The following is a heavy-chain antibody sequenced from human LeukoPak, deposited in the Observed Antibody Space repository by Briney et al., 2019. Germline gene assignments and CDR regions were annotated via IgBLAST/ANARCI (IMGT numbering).Heavy chain of an antibody. V-gene: IGHV3-53*01. CDR1: GFTVSSNY. CDR2: IYSGGST. CDR3: ARVVAATPLYYYGMDF. Sequence: PGGSLRLSCAASGFTVSSNYMSWVRQAPGKGLEWVSVIYSGGSTFYADSVKGRFTISRDNSKNTLYLQMNSLRAEDTAVYYCARVVAATPLYYYGMDFWGQGTTVTVS. J-gene: IGHJ6*02. D-gene: IGHD2-15*01.